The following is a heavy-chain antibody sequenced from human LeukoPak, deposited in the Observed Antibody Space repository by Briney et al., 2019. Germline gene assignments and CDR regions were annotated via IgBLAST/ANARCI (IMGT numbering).Heavy chain of an antibody. CDR2: ISPGGGTT. CDR1: GFPFGNEA. V-gene: IGHV3-23*01. CDR3: AKVRSGSSNWALRIFDN. D-gene: IGHD4-11*01. J-gene: IGHJ4*02. Sequence: QSGGSLRLSCAASGFPFGNEAMSWVRQSPERGLEWVSSISPGGGTTYYADSVKGRFTISRDNSKNTLYVQMSSLRAEDTAVYYCAKVRSGSSNWALRIFDNWGQGTLVSASS.